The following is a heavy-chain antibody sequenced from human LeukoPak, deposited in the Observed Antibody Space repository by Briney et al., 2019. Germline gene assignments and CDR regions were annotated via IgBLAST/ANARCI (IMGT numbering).Heavy chain of an antibody. D-gene: IGHD1-26*01. CDR2: ISGSGGST. J-gene: IGHJ1*01. CDR1: GFTFSSCG. CDR3: ARELVGATSACPLCQAEYFQH. V-gene: IGHV3-23*01. Sequence: PGGTLRLSCAASGFTFSSCGMSWVRQAPGKGLEWVSAISGSGGSTYYADSVKGRFTISRDNSKNTLYLQMNSLRAEDTAVYYCARELVGATSACPLCQAEYFQHWGQGTLVTVSS.